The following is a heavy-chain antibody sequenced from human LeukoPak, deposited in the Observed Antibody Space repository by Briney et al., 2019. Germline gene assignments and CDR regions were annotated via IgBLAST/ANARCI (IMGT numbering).Heavy chain of an antibody. V-gene: IGHV3-30*18. CDR2: TSYAGSNK. J-gene: IGHJ4*02. D-gene: IGHD3-9*01. Sequence: ARSLRLSCSPTGFTFPSTPISCVRPPPSHGPEWAAFTSYAGSNKYYDDSVKGRFTISSNNSKNTLYLQMNSLSAKDTAVYYCPKDSRSLRSFDWSDYSGQATLVTVSS. CDR1: GFTFPSTP. CDR3: PKDSRSLRSFDWSDY.